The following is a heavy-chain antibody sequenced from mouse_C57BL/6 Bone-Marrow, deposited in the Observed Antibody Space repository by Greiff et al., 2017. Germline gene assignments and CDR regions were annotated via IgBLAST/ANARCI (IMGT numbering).Heavy chain of an antibody. CDR1: GFSFNTYA. V-gene: IGHV10-1*01. J-gene: IGHJ4*01. Sequence: EVHLVESGGGLVQPKGSLKLSCAASGFSFNTYAMNWVRQAPGKGLEWVARIRSKSNNYATYCADSVKDRFTISRDDSESMLYLQMNNLKTEDTAMYYCVRHGYYYAMDYWGQGTSVTVSS. CDR3: VRHGYYYAMDY. CDR2: IRSKSNNYAT.